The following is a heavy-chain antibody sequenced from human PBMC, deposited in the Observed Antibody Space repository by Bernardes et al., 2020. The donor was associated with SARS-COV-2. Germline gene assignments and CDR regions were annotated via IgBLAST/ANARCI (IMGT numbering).Heavy chain of an antibody. J-gene: IGHJ3*02. D-gene: IGHD4-17*01. V-gene: IGHV3-23*01. CDR1: GFTFSSYA. CDR3: AGSQATVTTLHYYGPSGVSDI. Sequence: GGSLRLSCADSGFTFSSYAMSWVRQAPGKGLEWVSAISGSGGSTYYADSVKGRFTISRDNSKNTLYLQMNSLRAEDTAVYYCAGSQATVTTLHYYGPSGVSDIWGLGTMVTVSS. CDR2: ISGSGGST.